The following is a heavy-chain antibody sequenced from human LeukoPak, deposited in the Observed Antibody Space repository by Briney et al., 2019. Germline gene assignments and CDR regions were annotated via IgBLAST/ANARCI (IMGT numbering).Heavy chain of an antibody. CDR2: ISYDGSNK. V-gene: IGHV3-30*18. Sequence: GRSLRLSCAASGFTFSSYGMHWVRQAPGKGLEWVAVISYDGSNKYYADSVKGRFTISRDNSKNTLYLQMNSLRAEDTAVYYCVKDEDCSGGSCYFLMDVWGKGTTVTVSS. CDR3: VKDEDCSGGSCYFLMDV. J-gene: IGHJ6*03. D-gene: IGHD2-15*01. CDR1: GFTFSSYG.